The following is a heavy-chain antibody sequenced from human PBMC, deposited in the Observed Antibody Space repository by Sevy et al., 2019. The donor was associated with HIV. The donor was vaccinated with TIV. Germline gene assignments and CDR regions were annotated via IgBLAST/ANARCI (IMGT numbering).Heavy chain of an antibody. CDR2: ISAHNGDT. CDR3: ARAYCRGGRGDSLAY. Sequence: ASVKVSCHTSGYTFTSYRISWVRQAPGQGLEWMGWISAHNGDTDYVRNFQGRVTMITETSTSTAYMGLRSLRSDDTAVYYCARAYCRGGRGDSLAYWGQGTLVTVSS. J-gene: IGHJ4*02. D-gene: IGHD2-21*01. V-gene: IGHV1-18*01. CDR1: GYTFTSYR.